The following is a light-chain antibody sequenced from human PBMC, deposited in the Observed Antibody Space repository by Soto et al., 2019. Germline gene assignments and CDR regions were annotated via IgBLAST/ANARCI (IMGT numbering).Light chain of an antibody. CDR1: QSVSNNY. J-gene: IGKJ1*01. CDR3: QQYNSWLWT. CDR2: GAS. Sequence: EIVLTQSPGTLSLSPWERATLSCRASQSVSNNYLAWYQQKPGQAPRLLIYGASNRATGIPDRFSGSGSGTEFTLIISSLQSEDSAVYYCQQYNSWLWTFGQGTKVDIK. V-gene: IGKV3-20*01.